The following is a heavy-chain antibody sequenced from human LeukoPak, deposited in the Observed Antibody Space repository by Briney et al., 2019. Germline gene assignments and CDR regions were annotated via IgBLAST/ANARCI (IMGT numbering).Heavy chain of an antibody. CDR2: INPNSGGT. J-gene: IGHJ3*02. D-gene: IGHD1-1*01. CDR1: GYTFTGYY. Sequence: GASVKVSCKASGYTFTGYYMHWVRQAPGQGLEWMGWINPNSGGTNYAQKFQGRVTMTRDTSISTAYMELSRLRSDDTALYYCARILTGYDAFDIWGQGTMVTVSS. CDR3: ARILTGYDAFDI. V-gene: IGHV1-2*02.